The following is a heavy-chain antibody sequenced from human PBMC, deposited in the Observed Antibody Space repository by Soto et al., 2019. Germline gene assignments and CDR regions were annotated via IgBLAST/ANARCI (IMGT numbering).Heavy chain of an antibody. CDR1: GYRFTKYY. V-gene: IGHV1-46*03. CDR2: IDPRGGDT. J-gene: IGHJ5*02. D-gene: IGHD2-15*01. Sequence: QVQLVQSGPEVKKPGASVKISCRASGYRFTKYYIHWVRQAPGQGLEWMGVIDPRGGDTTYAQKVQDRVTMPRDLALSTAFLDLASLRSEATAMYFCASHCSTRCSDWIDPWGQGTLVIVSS. CDR3: ASHCSTRCSDWIDP.